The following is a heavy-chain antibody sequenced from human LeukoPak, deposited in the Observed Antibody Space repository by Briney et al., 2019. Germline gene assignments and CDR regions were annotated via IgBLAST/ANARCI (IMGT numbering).Heavy chain of an antibody. CDR2: IYYSGST. J-gene: IGHJ6*03. D-gene: IGHD3-10*01. CDR3: ASAGMVRGPSYYYMDV. V-gene: IGHV4-59*01. CDR1: GGSISSYY. Sequence: SETLSLTCTVSGGSISSYYWSWIRQPPGKGLEWIGYIYYSGSTNYNPSLKSRVTISVDTSKNQFSLKLSSVTAADTAAYYCASAGMVRGPSYYYMDVWGKGTTVTVSS.